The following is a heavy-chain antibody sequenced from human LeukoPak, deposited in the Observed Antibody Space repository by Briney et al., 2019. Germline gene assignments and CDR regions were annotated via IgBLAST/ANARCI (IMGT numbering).Heavy chain of an antibody. Sequence: PSETLSLTCTVSGGSISSGGYYWSWIRQHPGKGLEWIGYIYYSGSTYYNPSLKSRVTISVDTSKNQFSLKLSSVTAADTAVYYCARALMVRGVKGGGGVPYYFDYWGQGTLVTVSS. V-gene: IGHV4-31*03. D-gene: IGHD3-10*01. CDR1: GGSISSGGYY. CDR2: IYYSGST. CDR3: ARALMVRGVKGGGGVPYYFDY. J-gene: IGHJ4*02.